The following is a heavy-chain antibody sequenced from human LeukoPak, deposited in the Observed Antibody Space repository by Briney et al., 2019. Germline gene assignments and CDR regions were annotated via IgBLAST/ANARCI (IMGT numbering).Heavy chain of an antibody. CDR1: GYTFTSYY. Sequence: GVSVKVSCKASGYTFTSYYMHWVRQAPGQGLEWLGIISPSGSSTSYAQKFQGRVTMTRDMSTSTVYMELSSLRSDDTAVYYCARFRAGVGEPYGDYWGQGTLVTVSS. J-gene: IGHJ4*02. D-gene: IGHD3-10*01. CDR3: ARFRAGVGEPYGDY. V-gene: IGHV1-46*01. CDR2: ISPSGSST.